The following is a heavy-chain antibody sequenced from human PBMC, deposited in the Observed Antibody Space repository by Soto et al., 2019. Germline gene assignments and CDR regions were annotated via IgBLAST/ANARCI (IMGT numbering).Heavy chain of an antibody. Sequence: EVQLLESGGGLVQPGGSLRLSCAASGFTFSSYAMSWVRQAPGKGLEWVSVVSGGGGSTYYADSVKGRFTISRDNAKNTLYLQLNSLRAEDTAVYYCAKAGFSGYVGNGFDIWGQGTMGTVSS. CDR1: GFTFSSYA. D-gene: IGHD5-12*01. CDR3: AKAGFSGYVGNGFDI. CDR2: VSGGGGST. V-gene: IGHV3-23*01. J-gene: IGHJ3*02.